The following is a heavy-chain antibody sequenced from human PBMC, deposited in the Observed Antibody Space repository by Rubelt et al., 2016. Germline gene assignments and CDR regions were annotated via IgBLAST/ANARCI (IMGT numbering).Heavy chain of an antibody. CDR3: AGVRAEWPADWYFDL. CDR2: INHLGST. J-gene: IGHJ2*01. V-gene: IGHV4-34*01. Sequence: QVPLQQWGAGLLKPSAPLSLTSAVSGGSFSRYSWSWIRQPPGKGPDWLGEINHLGSTNYNPSLKGRGTISVETAKNQFSRTLSSLTAADTVVYYCAGVRAEWPADWYFDLWGRGTLVTVSS. D-gene: IGHD3-3*01. CDR1: GGSFSRYS.